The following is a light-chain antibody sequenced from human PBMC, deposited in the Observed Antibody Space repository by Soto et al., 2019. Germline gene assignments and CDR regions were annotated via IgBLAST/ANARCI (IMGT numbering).Light chain of an antibody. CDR3: SSYAGSRSLV. CDR2: EGN. Sequence: QSALTQPASVSGSPGQSITISCTGTSSNVGSYNLVSWYQQHPGKAPKLIIYEGNKRPSGGSNRFTGSKSRNTASLTISGLQAADEADYYCSSYAGSRSLVFGGGTKLTVL. J-gene: IGLJ2*01. CDR1: SSNVGSYNL. V-gene: IGLV2-23*01.